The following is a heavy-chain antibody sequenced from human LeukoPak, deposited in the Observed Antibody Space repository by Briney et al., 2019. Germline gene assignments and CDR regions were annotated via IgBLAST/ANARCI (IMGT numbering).Heavy chain of an antibody. Sequence: ASVKVSCKASGYTFTGYYMHWVRQAPGQGLECMGWINPNSGGTNYAQKFQGRVTMTRDTSISTAYMELSRLRSDDTAVYYCARAKEYQLLPYNWFDPWGQGTLVTVSS. CDR1: GYTFTGYY. CDR2: INPNSGGT. CDR3: ARAKEYQLLPYNWFDP. V-gene: IGHV1-2*02. D-gene: IGHD2-2*01. J-gene: IGHJ5*02.